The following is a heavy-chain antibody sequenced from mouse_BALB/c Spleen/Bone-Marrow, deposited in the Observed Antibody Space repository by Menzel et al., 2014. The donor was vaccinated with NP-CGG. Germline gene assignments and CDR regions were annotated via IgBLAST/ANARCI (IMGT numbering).Heavy chain of an antibody. CDR2: IWAGGST. CDR1: GFSLTNYG. D-gene: IGHD1-2*01. V-gene: IGHV2-9*02. Sequence: VQLQESGPGLVAPSQSLSITCTVSGFSLTNYGVHWVRQPPGKGLEWLGVIWAGGSTNYNSALMSRLSISKDNSKSQVFLKMNSLRTDDTAMYYCARPYYGLYAMDYWGQGTSVTVSS. CDR3: ARPYYGLYAMDY. J-gene: IGHJ4*01.